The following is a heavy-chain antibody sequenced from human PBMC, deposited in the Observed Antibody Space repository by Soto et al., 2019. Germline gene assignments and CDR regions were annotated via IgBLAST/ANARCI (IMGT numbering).Heavy chain of an antibody. CDR1: GITFTSYS. J-gene: IGHJ6*04. Sequence: GGSLRLSCAASGITFTSYSMNWVRQAPGKGLEWVSVISSSGGTTKYADSVKGRLTISRDNSKNMVYLQMNSLRVEDTAVYYCARHRAGALAPMDVWGKGTTVTVSS. CDR3: ARHRAGALAPMDV. D-gene: IGHD1-1*01. V-gene: IGHV3-23*01. CDR2: ISSSGGTT.